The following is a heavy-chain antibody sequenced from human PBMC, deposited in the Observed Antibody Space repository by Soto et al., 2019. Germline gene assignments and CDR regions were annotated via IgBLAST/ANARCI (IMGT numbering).Heavy chain of an antibody. Sequence: QVQLEESGGGVVQPGRSLRLSCAASGFTFNSYGMHWVRQAPGKGLEWVAVISYDGSDKYYSDSVKGRFTIARDNSKNTLYLQMHSLRIEDTAMFYCARSTSSTLNSFYGMDVWGQGTTVTV. V-gene: IGHV3-30*03. CDR3: ARSTSSTLNSFYGMDV. CDR1: GFTFNSYG. D-gene: IGHD6-6*01. CDR2: ISYDGSDK. J-gene: IGHJ6*02.